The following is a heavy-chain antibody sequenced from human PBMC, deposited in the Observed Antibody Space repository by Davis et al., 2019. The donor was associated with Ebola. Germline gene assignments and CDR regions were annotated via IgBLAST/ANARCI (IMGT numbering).Heavy chain of an antibody. J-gene: IGHJ5*02. CDR3: ARDLTS. V-gene: IGHV4-31*03. CDR1: GGSINSGRYY. Sequence: PSETLSLTCTVSGGSINSGRYYRSWIRQHPAKGLEWMGYISSSGDTKYNPSLKSRLFMSLDTSQNQFSLQLNSVTAADTAVYFCARDLTSWGRGTLVTVSS. CDR2: ISSSGDT.